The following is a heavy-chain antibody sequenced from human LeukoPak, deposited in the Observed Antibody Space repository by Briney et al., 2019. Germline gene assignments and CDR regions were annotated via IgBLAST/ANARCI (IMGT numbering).Heavy chain of an antibody. V-gene: IGHV3-74*01. CDR3: ARDDAPAPVVPAAAVGY. Sequence: GGSLRLSCAASGFTFSSYWMSWVRQAPGKGLVWVSRIKSDGSSTNYADFVEGRFTISRDNAKNTLYLQMNSLRAEDTAVYYCARDDAPAPVVPAAAVGYWGQGTLVTVSS. CDR2: IKSDGSST. CDR1: GFTFSSYW. J-gene: IGHJ4*02. D-gene: IGHD2-2*01.